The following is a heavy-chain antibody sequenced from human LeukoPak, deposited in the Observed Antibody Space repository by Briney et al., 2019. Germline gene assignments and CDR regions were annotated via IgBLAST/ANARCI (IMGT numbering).Heavy chain of an antibody. CDR2: ISGSGGST. J-gene: IGHJ6*03. V-gene: IGHV3-23*01. CDR1: GFTFSSYA. Sequence: GGSLRLSCAASGFTFSSYAMSWVRQAPGKGLEWVSAISGSGGSTYYADSVKGRFTISRDNSKNTLYLQMNSLRAEDTAVYYCARNKAARTYYYYYYYMDVWGKGTTVTVSS. CDR3: ARNKAARTYYYYYYYMDV. D-gene: IGHD6-6*01.